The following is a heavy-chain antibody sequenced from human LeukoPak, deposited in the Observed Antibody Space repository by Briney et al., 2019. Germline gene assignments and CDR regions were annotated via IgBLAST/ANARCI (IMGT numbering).Heavy chain of an antibody. J-gene: IGHJ5*02. CDR2: IYYSGST. Sequence: SETLSLTCTVSGGSISSSSYYWGWIRQPPGKGLEWIGSIYYSGSTYYNPSLKSRVTISVDTSKNQFSLKLSSVTAADTAVYYCAREYSSSWDNWFDPWGQGTLVTVSS. CDR3: AREYSSSWDNWFDP. CDR1: GGSISSSSYY. V-gene: IGHV4-39*07. D-gene: IGHD6-13*01.